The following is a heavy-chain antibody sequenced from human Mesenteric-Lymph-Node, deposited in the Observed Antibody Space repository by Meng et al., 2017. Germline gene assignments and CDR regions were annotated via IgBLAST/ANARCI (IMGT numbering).Heavy chain of an antibody. Sequence: QVQLKESGPGLVKPSQTLSLTCTGSGGSISSGDYYWSWIRQPPGKGLEWIGYIYYSGSTYSNASLKSRVTISIDRSKNQFSLKLSSVTAADTAVYYCARDRKHYGERGWFDPWGQGTLVTVSS. V-gene: IGHV4-30-4*01. CDR3: ARDRKHYGERGWFDP. CDR1: GGSISSGDYY. J-gene: IGHJ5*02. D-gene: IGHD4-17*01. CDR2: IYYSGST.